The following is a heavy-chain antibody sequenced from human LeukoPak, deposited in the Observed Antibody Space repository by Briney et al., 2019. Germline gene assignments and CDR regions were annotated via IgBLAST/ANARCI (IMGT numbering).Heavy chain of an antibody. CDR1: GGSLSSGSSY. D-gene: IGHD1-1*01. CDR3: ARVGIISEPTATFYFDY. CDR2: IFYTGST. J-gene: IGHJ4*02. Sequence: SETLSLTCTVSGGSLSSGSSYWSWIRQHPGKGLEWIGYIFYTGSTYYNPSLNSRINISVVTSKNQFSLRLSSVTAADTAVYYCARVGIISEPTATFYFDYWGQGTLVTVSS. V-gene: IGHV4-31*03.